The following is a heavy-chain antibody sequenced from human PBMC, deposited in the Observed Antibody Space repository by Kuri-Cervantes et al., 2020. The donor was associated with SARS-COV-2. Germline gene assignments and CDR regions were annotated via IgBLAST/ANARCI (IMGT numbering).Heavy chain of an antibody. CDR1: GFTFSNYN. J-gene: IGHJ6*02. V-gene: IGHV3-21*01. D-gene: IGHD3-3*01. Sequence: GESLKISCAASGFTFSNYNMNWVRQAPGKGLEWVSSISSGSTYICYANSVKGRFTISRDNSKNTLYLQMNSLRAEDTAVYYCAKDLLLYYNYYYGMGVWGQGTTVTVSS. CDR3: AKDLLLYYNYYYGMGV. CDR2: ISSGSTYI.